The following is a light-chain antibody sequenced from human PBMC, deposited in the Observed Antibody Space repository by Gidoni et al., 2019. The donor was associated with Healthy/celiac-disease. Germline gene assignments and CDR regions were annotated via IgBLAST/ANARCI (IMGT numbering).Light chain of an antibody. CDR3: GTWDSSLSADV. J-gene: IGLJ1*01. V-gene: IGLV1-51*02. CDR1: SSNSGKNY. Sequence: QSVLTQPPSVSAAPGQKVTISCSGSSSNSGKNYVSWYQQLPGTAPKLRIYENNKRPSGIPDRFSGSKSGTSATLGITGLQTGDEADYYCGTWDSSLSADVFGTGTKVTVL. CDR2: ENN.